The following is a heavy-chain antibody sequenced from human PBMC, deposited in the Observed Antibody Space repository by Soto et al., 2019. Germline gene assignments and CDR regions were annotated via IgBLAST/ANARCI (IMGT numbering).Heavy chain of an antibody. CDR2: LYSGGST. Sequence: EVQLVETGGGLIQPGGSLRLSCVASGLTVSSNYMNWVRQAPGKGLEWVSVLYSGGSTHYAGSVKGRFIISRDNSKNTLYLQMNSLRAEDTAVYYCARDRPGDEGDAFDIWGHGTMVTVS. CDR1: GLTVSSNY. J-gene: IGHJ3*02. D-gene: IGHD3-10*01. CDR3: ARDRPGDEGDAFDI. V-gene: IGHV3-53*02.